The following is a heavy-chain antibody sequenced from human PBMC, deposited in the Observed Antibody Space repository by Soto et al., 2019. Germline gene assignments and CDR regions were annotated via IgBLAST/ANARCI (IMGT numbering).Heavy chain of an antibody. J-gene: IGHJ6*04. Sequence: QVQLDQSGAEVKKPGASVKVSCKASGYTFSSYPITWVRQAPGQGLEWMGWISPYNGNTNYAQNLQGRVTMTTDTNTPTAYMEVRSLRSDDTAIYYCARGTTVTTTPTYYYMDVWGKGTTVTVSS. CDR2: ISPYNGNT. D-gene: IGHD4-4*01. CDR3: ARGTTVTTTPTYYYMDV. CDR1: GYTFSSYP. V-gene: IGHV1-18*01.